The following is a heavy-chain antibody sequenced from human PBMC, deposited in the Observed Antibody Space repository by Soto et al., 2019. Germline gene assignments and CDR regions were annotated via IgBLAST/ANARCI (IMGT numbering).Heavy chain of an antibody. D-gene: IGHD6-6*01. CDR3: ARVKGIAARLSYYYYYGMDV. CDR1: GFTFSDYY. J-gene: IGHJ6*02. V-gene: IGHV3-11*06. CDR2: ISSSSSYT. Sequence: GGSLRLSCAASGFTFSDYYMSWIRQAPGKGLEWVSYISSSSSYTNYADSVKGRFTISRDNAKNSLYLQMNSLRAEDTAVYCCARVKGIAARLSYYYYYGMDVWGQGTTVTVSS.